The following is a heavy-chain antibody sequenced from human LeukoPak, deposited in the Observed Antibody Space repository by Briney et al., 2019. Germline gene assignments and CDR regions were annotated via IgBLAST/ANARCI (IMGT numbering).Heavy chain of an antibody. CDR3: ASEWELLHAFDI. CDR1: GFTFSSYA. CDR2: ISYDGSNK. Sequence: GGSLRLSCAASGFTFSSYAMHWVRQAPGKGLEWVAVISYDGSNKYYADSVKGRFTISRDNSKNTLYLQMNSRRAEDTAVYYCASEWELLHAFDIWGQGTMVTVSS. V-gene: IGHV3-30-3*01. J-gene: IGHJ3*02. D-gene: IGHD1-26*01.